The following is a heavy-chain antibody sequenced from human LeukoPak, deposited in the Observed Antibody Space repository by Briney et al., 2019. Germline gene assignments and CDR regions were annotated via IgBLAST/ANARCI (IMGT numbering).Heavy chain of an antibody. Sequence: GRSLRLSCAASGFTFSSYWMHWVRQAPGKGLMWVSRINSDGTSTSYADSVKGRFTISRDNAKNTLYLQMNSLRAEDTAVYYCSLGQAHGMDVWGQGTTVTVSS. V-gene: IGHV3-74*01. J-gene: IGHJ6*02. D-gene: IGHD3-16*01. CDR3: SLGQAHGMDV. CDR2: INSDGTST. CDR1: GFTFSSYW.